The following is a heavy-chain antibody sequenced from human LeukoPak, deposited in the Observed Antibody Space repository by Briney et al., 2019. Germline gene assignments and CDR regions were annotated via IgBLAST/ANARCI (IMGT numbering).Heavy chain of an antibody. D-gene: IGHD6-19*01. CDR2: IYYSGST. CDR3: ASNPFYSSGWQIDY. J-gene: IGHJ4*02. Sequence: SETLSLTCTVSGGSISSGDYYWSWIRQPPGKGLEWIGYIYYSGSTYYNPSLRSRVTISVDTSKNQFSLKLSSVTAADTAVYYCASNPFYSSGWQIDYWGQGTLVTVSS. V-gene: IGHV4-30-4*01. CDR1: GGSISSGDYY.